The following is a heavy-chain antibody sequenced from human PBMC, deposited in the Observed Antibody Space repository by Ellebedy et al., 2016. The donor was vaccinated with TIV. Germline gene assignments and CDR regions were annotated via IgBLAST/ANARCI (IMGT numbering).Heavy chain of an antibody. CDR2: IYYSGSC. Sequence: SETLSLTXAVSGYSISSSNWWGWFRQPPGKGLEWIGYIYYSGSCYYNPSLKSRVTMSVDTSKNQFSLKLSSVTAVDTAVYYCASRYLRDMNWFDPWGQGTLVTVSS. J-gene: IGHJ5*02. CDR3: ASRYLRDMNWFDP. CDR1: GYSISSSNW. D-gene: IGHD1-14*01. V-gene: IGHV4-28*01.